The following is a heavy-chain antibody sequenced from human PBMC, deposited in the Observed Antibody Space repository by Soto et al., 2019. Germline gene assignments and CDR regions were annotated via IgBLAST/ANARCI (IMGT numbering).Heavy chain of an antibody. CDR2: ISPYNGTT. D-gene: IGHD1-1*01. CDR1: GYTFTTYG. CDR3: ARDGERDTGLNFYYYLHGMDA. V-gene: IGHV1-18*04. J-gene: IGHJ6*02. Sequence: ASVKVSCKASGYTFTTYGISWVRQAPGQGLEWMGWISPYNGTTKYAEKFQGEMTMTADTATSTAYMDLRSLRSDDTAVYYCARDGERDTGLNFYYYLHGMDAWGQGTRVTVSS.